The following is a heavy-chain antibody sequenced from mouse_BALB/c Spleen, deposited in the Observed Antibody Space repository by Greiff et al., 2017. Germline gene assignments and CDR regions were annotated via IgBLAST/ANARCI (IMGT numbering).Heavy chain of an antibody. D-gene: IGHD1-1*01. V-gene: IGHV1S127*01. CDR2: IDPSDSET. Sequence: QVQLQQSGPQLVRPGASVKISCKASGYSFTSYWMHWVKQRPGQGLEWIGMIDPSDSETRLNQKFKDKATLTVDKSSSTAYMQLSSPTSEDSAVYYCTRGVTTVVAPYAMDYWGQGTSVTVSS. CDR1: GYSFTSYW. J-gene: IGHJ4*01. CDR3: TRGVTTVVAPYAMDY.